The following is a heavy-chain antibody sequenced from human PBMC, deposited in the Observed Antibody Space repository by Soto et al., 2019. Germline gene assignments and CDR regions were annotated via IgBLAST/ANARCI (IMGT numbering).Heavy chain of an antibody. CDR2: FSYTGTT. D-gene: IGHD2-21*01. J-gene: IGHJ6*02. Sequence: SETLSLTCSFSGDSISNYYWNWIRQPPGKGLEWIGYFSYTGTTNYNPSLKSRVTISADTSKNQFFLKLSSVTAADTAVYYCARHLFSDVWGQGTTVT. CDR3: ARHLFSDV. V-gene: IGHV4-59*08. CDR1: GDSISNYY.